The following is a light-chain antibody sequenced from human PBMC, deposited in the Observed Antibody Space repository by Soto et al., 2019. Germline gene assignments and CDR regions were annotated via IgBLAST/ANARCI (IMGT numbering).Light chain of an antibody. CDR1: QDIRKY. CDR2: DAS. CDR3: QQYDNLPLI. Sequence: IQMTQSPSSLSASVGDRVPISSQATQDIRKYLNWYQQTPGKVPKILIYDASSLETGVPSRFSGSGSGTDFTLTISRLQTEDFETYYCQQYDNLPLIFGQGTRLEIK. V-gene: IGKV1-33*01. J-gene: IGKJ5*01.